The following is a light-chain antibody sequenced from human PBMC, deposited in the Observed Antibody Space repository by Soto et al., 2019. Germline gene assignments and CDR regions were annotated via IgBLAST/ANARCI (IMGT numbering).Light chain of an antibody. CDR2: GAS. J-gene: IGKJ2*01. CDR1: QSVSSSY. V-gene: IGKV3-20*01. CDR3: QQYGSSAYT. Sequence: EIVLTQSPGTLSLSPGERATLSCMASQSVSSSYLAWYQQKPGQAPRLLIYGASSRATGIPDRFSVSGSGTDFTLTISRLEPEDFAVYYCQQYGSSAYTFGQGTKLEIK.